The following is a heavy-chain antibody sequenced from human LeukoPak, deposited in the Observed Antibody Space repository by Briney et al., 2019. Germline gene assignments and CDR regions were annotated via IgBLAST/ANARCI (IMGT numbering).Heavy chain of an antibody. V-gene: IGHV3-7*01. D-gene: IGHD6-13*01. J-gene: IGHJ4*02. CDR1: GFTFSSYW. Sequence: GGSLRLSCAASGFTFSSYWMRWVRQAPGKGLEWVANRKQDGREKYYVDSVRGRFTISRDNAKNSLSLQINSLRAEDTAVYYCARYGTIVAAGPFDYWGRGTLVTVSS. CDR3: ARYGTIVAAGPFDY. CDR2: RKQDGREK.